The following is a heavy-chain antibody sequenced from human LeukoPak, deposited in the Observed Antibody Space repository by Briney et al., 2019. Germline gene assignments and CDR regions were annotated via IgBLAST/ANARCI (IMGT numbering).Heavy chain of an antibody. D-gene: IGHD3-22*01. J-gene: IGHJ4*02. CDR1: GYTFTGYY. CDR3: ARPGTPYYYDSSGHFDY. CDR2: INPNSGGT. Sequence: GASVKVSCKASGYTFTGYYMHWVRQAPGQGLEWMGRINPNSGGTNYAQKSQGRVTMTRDTSTSTVYMELSSLRSEDTAVYYCARPGTPYYYDSSGHFDYWGQGTLVTVSS. V-gene: IGHV1-2*06.